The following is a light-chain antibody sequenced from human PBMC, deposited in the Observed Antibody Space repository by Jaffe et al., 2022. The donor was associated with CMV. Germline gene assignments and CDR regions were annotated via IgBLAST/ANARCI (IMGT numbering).Light chain of an antibody. CDR3: QSYDSSLSGSV. J-gene: IGLJ3*02. Sequence: QSVLTQPPSVSGAPGQRVTISCTGSSSNIGAHYDVHWYQQLPTTAPKLLIYGNSNRPSGVPDRFSGSKSGTSASLAITGLQAEDEADYYCQSYDSSLSGSVFGGGTKLTVL. CDR2: GNS. V-gene: IGLV1-40*01. CDR1: SSNIGAHYD.